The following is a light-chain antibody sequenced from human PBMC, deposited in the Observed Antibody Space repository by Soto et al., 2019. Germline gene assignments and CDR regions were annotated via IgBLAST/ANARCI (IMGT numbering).Light chain of an antibody. Sequence: EIVTTQYQPTLSVSPGPRHTVPCRDIQSVSSDLAWYQQQPCQAPRLLIYGVSTRATGIPARFSGSGSGTDFTLTVSSMQSEDFAVYYCLEYNNWARWTFGQGTMVDIK. CDR3: LEYNNWARWT. J-gene: IGKJ1*01. V-gene: IGKV3-15*01. CDR1: QSVSSD. CDR2: GVS.